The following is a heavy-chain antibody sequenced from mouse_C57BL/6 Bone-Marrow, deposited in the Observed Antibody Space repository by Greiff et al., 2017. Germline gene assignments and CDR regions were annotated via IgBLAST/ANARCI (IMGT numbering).Heavy chain of an antibody. Sequence: EVQRVESGGGLVKPGGSLKLSCAASGFTFSSYTMSWVRQTPEKRLEWVATISGGGGNTYYPDSVKGRFTISRDNAKNTLYLQMSSLRSEDTALXYCARGFVFDYWGQGTTLTVSS. CDR2: ISGGGGNT. J-gene: IGHJ2*01. CDR1: GFTFSSYT. CDR3: ARGFVFDY. V-gene: IGHV5-9*01.